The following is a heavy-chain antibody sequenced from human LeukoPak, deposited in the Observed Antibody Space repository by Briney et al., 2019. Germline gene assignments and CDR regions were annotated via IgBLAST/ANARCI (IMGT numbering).Heavy chain of an antibody. CDR2: IYHSGNT. Sequence: PSETLSLTCAVSGYSISSGYYWGWIRQPPGKGLEGIGNIYHSGNTYYNSSLKRRVTISVDTSTNHISLKLTSVTAADTAVYYCARRGTYGDYVDYWGQGTLVTVSS. CDR3: ARRGTYGDYVDY. D-gene: IGHD4-17*01. V-gene: IGHV4-38-2*01. CDR1: GYSISSGYY. J-gene: IGHJ4*02.